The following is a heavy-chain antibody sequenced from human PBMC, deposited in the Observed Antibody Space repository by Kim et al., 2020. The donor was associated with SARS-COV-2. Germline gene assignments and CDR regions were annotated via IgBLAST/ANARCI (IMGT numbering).Heavy chain of an antibody. CDR2: INHSGST. V-gene: IGHV4-34*01. CDR1: GGSFSGYY. Sequence: SETLSLTCAVYGGSFSGYYWSWIRQPPGKGLEWIGEINHSGSTNYNPSLKSRVTISVDTSKNQFSLKLSSVTAADTAVYYCAREGGGSSRQRRYNWFDPWGQGTLVTVSS. J-gene: IGHJ5*02. D-gene: IGHD6-13*01. CDR3: AREGGGSSRQRRYNWFDP.